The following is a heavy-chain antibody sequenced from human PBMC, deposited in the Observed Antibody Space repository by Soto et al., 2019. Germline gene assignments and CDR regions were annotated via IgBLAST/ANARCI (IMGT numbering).Heavy chain of an antibody. J-gene: IGHJ4*02. CDR2: VSGSGDST. CDR1: GFTFSSHA. Sequence: EVQLLESGGGLVQRGESLRLSCEASGFTFSSHAMSWVRQAPGMGLEWVSVVSGSGDSTNYADTVKGRFTISRDNAKNTLYLQMNNLRAEYSALYYCAKVYNYGCSPDCYCDFCGQGTLVTVSS. CDR3: AKVYNYGCSPDCYCDF. V-gene: IGHV3-23*01. D-gene: IGHD5-18*01.